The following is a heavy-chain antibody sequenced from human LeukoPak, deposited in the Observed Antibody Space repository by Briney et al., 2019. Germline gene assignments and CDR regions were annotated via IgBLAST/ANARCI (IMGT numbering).Heavy chain of an antibody. V-gene: IGHV3-30*18. CDR2: ISYDGHT. J-gene: IGHJ4*02. Sequence: PGRSLGLSCAASGFTFSTYGMHWVRQAPGKGLEWVTVISYDGHTNYADSVKGRFTISRDNSKNTLYLQVNGLRDEDTAVYYCAKERGSTTHFDYWGQGTLVTVSS. CDR1: GFTFSTYG. CDR3: AKERGSTTHFDY. D-gene: IGHD2-2*01.